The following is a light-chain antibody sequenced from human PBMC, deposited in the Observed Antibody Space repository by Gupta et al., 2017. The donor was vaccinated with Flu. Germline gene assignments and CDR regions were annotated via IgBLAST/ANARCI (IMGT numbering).Light chain of an antibody. CDR3: SSYRSSSTSLF. J-gene: IGLJ1*01. CDR1: TSNVGANNY. V-gene: IGLV2-14*03. Sequence: QSALTQPASVSGSPGQSIAISCTGTTSNVGANNYVSWYQQHPGKAPKVMIDGVNNRPSGVSDRFAGSKAGNTASLTISGLQAEDEADYYCSSYRSSSTSLFFGTGTKVTVL. CDR2: GVN.